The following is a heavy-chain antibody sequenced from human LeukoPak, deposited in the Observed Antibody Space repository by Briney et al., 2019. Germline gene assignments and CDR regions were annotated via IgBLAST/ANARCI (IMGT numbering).Heavy chain of an antibody. CDR1: GFTFNNYA. Sequence: GGSLRLSCAASGFTFNNYAMSWVRQAPGKGLEWVSAISGSGGSTYYADSVKGRFTISRDNSKNTLYLQINSLRAEDTAVYYCAKETASDFGGAVDYWGQGTLVTVSS. D-gene: IGHD3-10*01. V-gene: IGHV3-23*01. J-gene: IGHJ4*02. CDR2: ISGSGGST. CDR3: AKETASDFGGAVDY.